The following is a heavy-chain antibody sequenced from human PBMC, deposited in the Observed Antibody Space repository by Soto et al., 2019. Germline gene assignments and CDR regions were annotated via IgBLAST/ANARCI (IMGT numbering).Heavy chain of an antibody. CDR2: IYYSGST. Sequence: PSETLSLTSTVSGGSISSYYWSWIRQPPGKRLEWIGYIYYSGSTNYNPSPKSRVTISVVTSKNKFSLQLSSVTAADTAVYYCARVERGLFDPWGQGTLVTVSS. CDR3: ARVERGLFDP. V-gene: IGHV4-59*01. D-gene: IGHD1-1*01. J-gene: IGHJ5*02. CDR1: GGSISSYY.